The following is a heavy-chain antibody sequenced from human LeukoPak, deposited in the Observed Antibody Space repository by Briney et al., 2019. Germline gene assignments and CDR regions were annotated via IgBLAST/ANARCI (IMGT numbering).Heavy chain of an antibody. D-gene: IGHD2-21*02. CDR2: INHSGST. J-gene: IGHJ4*02. V-gene: IGHV4-34*01. CDR1: GGSISSYY. CDR3: ARQGKHIVVVTAIRRSYYFDY. Sequence: SETLSLTCTVSGGSISSYYWSWIRQPPGKGLEWIGEINHSGSTNYNPSLKSRVTISVDTSKNQFSLKLSSVTAADTAVYYCARQGKHIVVVTAIRRSYYFDYWGQGTLVTVSS.